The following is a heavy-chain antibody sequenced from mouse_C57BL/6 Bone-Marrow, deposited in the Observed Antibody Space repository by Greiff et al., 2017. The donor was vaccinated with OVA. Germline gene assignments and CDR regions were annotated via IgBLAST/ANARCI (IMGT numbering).Heavy chain of an antibody. V-gene: IGHV5-9*04. Sequence: EVKLVESGGGLVKPGGSLKLSCAASGFTFSSYTMSWVRQTPEKRLEWVATISGGGGNTYYPDSVKGRFTISRDNAKNTMYLQMNRLMSADTAVYYCSRHDGNYDYYAYWGQGTTLTVSS. CDR1: GFTFSSYT. CDR3: SRHDGNYDYYAY. CDR2: ISGGGGNT. D-gene: IGHD2-3*01. J-gene: IGHJ2*01.